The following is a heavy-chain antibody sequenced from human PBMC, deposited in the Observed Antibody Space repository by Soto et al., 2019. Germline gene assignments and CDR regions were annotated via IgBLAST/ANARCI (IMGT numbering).Heavy chain of an antibody. CDR2: ISWNSGSI. CDR1: GFTFDDYA. CDR3: AKDRSYIPTPPAMVRGTPQDENAFDI. D-gene: IGHD3-10*01. J-gene: IGHJ3*02. Sequence: GGSLRLSCAASGFTFDDYAMHWVRQAPGKGLEWVSGISWNSGSIGYADSVKGRFTISRDNAKNSLYLQMNSLRAEDTALYYCAKDRSYIPTPPAMVRGTPQDENAFDIWGQGTMVTVSS. V-gene: IGHV3-9*01.